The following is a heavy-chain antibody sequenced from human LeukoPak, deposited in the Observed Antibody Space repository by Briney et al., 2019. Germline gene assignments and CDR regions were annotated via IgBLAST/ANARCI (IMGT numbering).Heavy chain of an antibody. Sequence: PGGSLRLSCAASGFTFSTYGIHWVRQAPGKGLEWVAIISYDGSNKYYADSVKGRFTLSRDNSKNTVYLQMTSLRPEDTAVYYCAKATAMVTRLAYFDYWGQGTLVTVSS. CDR2: ISYDGSNK. D-gene: IGHD5-18*01. CDR3: AKATAMVTRLAYFDY. V-gene: IGHV3-30*18. J-gene: IGHJ4*02. CDR1: GFTFSTYG.